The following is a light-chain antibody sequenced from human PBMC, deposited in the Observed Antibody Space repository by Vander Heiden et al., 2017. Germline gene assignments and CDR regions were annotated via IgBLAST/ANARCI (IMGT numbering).Light chain of an antibody. J-gene: IGKJ5*01. CDR1: QSVRSY. CDR3: QQRISWPIT. Sequence: DIVLTQSPATLSLSPGDRATLSCRAGQSVRSYLAWYQQKPGQAPRLLIYDAFNRATGIPARFSGSGSGTDFTLTISSLEPEDFAVYYCQQRISWPITFGQGARLEIK. CDR2: DAF. V-gene: IGKV3-11*01.